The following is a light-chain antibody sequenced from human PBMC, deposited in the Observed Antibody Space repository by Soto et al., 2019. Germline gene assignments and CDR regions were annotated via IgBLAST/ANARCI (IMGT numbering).Light chain of an antibody. CDR3: QQLHSYPFT. CDR1: QSVSSY. V-gene: IGKV3-11*01. Sequence: EIVLTQSPATLSLSPGERATLSCRASQSVSSYLLWYQQKPGQTPRLLIYDASNRATGIPARFSGSGSGTDFTLTINSLQPEDFATYYCQQLHSYPFTFGQGTRLEIK. J-gene: IGKJ5*01. CDR2: DAS.